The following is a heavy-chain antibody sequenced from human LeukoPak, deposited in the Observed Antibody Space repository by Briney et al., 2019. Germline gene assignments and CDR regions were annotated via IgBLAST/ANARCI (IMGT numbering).Heavy chain of an antibody. D-gene: IGHD1-14*01. Sequence: GGSLRLSCAASGFTFSGHWMSWVRQAPGKGLEWVANINQGGSDKYYVDSVKGRFTISRDNANNLLYLQMNSLRGEDTAVYYCTRDRTRAEDDWGQGTLVTVSS. CDR2: INQGGSDK. V-gene: IGHV3-7*01. CDR3: TRDRTRAEDD. CDR1: GFTFSGHW. J-gene: IGHJ4*02.